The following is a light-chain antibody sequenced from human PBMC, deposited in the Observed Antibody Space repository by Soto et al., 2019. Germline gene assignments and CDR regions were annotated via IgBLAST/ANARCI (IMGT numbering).Light chain of an antibody. CDR1: SGSVSTSYN. Sequence: QTVVTQEPSFSVSPGGTVTLTCGLSSGSVSTSYNPSWYQQTPGQAPRTLIYSTNTRSSGVPDRFSGSSLGNKAALTITGAEADDESDYYCVLYMGGGIWVFGGGTKVTVL. CDR3: VLYMGGGIWV. CDR2: STN. V-gene: IGLV8-61*01. J-gene: IGLJ3*02.